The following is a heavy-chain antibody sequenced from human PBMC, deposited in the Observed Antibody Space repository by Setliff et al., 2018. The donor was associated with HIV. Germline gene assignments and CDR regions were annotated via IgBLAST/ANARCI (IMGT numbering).Heavy chain of an antibody. CDR1: GGSMNSDSYS. CDR3: ARAKTIGVSAVFFDP. D-gene: IGHD3-3*01. J-gene: IGHJ5*02. Sequence: TLSLTCTVSGGSMNSDSYSWTWLRQPAGRGPELIGHIYVGGSVIYNPSLASRVTISMVPSKNQFSLDLSSVTAADTAKYYCARAKTIGVSAVFFDPWGQGRPVTVSS. V-gene: IGHV4-61*09. CDR2: IYVGGSV.